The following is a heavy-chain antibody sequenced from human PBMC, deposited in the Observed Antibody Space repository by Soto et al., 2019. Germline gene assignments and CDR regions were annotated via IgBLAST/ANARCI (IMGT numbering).Heavy chain of an antibody. CDR2: MQHTGNT. CDR3: AKDVSSRRWFDP. D-gene: IGHD3-16*01. V-gene: IGHV4-4*07. CDR1: GASIRSYH. J-gene: IGHJ5*02. Sequence: SETLSLTCAVSGASIRSYHWSWIRQPAGKGLEWIGRMQHTGNTNYSPSLKSRVTMSVDTSKNRISLKMTSVTAADTAVYFCAKDVSSRRWFDPWGQGILVTVSS.